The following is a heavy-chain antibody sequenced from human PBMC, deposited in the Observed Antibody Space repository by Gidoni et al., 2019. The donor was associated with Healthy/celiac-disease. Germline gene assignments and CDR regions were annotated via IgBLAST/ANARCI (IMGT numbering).Heavy chain of an antibody. D-gene: IGHD6-13*01. V-gene: IGHV1-69*06. J-gene: IGHJ6*02. CDR3: ARRIAAAGTLYYYGMDV. CDR1: GGPFGSSA. Sequence: QVQLVQSGAEVKKPGSSVKVSCKASGGPFGSSAISWVRQAPGQGLEWLGGIIPIFGTANYAQKFQGRVTITADKSTSTAYMELSSLRSEDTAVYYCARRIAAAGTLYYYGMDVWGQGTTVTVSS. CDR2: IIPIFGTA.